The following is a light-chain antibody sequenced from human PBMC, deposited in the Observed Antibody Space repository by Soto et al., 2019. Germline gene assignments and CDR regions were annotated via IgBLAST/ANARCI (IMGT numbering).Light chain of an antibody. CDR1: QSVSTK. J-gene: IGKJ1*01. CDR2: DAS. Sequence: EILMTQSPATLSVSPGETATLSCRASQSVSTKLAWYQQKPGQAPRLLINDASNRATGIPARFSGSGSGTDFTLTISSLEPEDFAVYYCQQYNNWPRTFGQGTKV. V-gene: IGKV3D-15*01. CDR3: QQYNNWPRT.